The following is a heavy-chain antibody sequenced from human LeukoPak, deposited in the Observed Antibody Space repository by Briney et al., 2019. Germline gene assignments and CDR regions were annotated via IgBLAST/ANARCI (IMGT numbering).Heavy chain of an antibody. CDR1: GFTFGSYS. V-gene: IGHV3-21*01. J-gene: IGHJ4*02. CDR3: ARYYGSGSYYTDY. D-gene: IGHD3-10*01. CDR2: ISSRSSYI. Sequence: AGTLRLSCAASGFTFGSYSMNWVRQAPGKGLEWVSSISSRSSYIYYANSVKGRFTISGDNAKNSLYLQMNSLRAEDTAVYYCARYYGSGSYYTDYWGQGTLVTVSS.